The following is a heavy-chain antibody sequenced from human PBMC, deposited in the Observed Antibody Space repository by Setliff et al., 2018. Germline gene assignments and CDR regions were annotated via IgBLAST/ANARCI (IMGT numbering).Heavy chain of an antibody. J-gene: IGHJ4*02. D-gene: IGHD3-3*01. CDR3: ARGPPYYDFWSAYFPGY. CDR1: GFTFSSYW. CDR2: IKQDGSEK. Sequence: WGSLRLSCAASGFTFSSYWMSWARQAPGKGLEWVANIKQDGSEKYYLDSVKGRFTISRDNAKNSLYLQLNSLTAEDTAVYYCARGPPYYDFWSAYFPGYWGQGTLVTVSS. V-gene: IGHV3-7*01.